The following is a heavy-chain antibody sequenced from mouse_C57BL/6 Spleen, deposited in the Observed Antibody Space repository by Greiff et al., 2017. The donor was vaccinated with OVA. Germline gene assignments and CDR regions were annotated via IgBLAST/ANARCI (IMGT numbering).Heavy chain of an antibody. CDR1: GYTFTSYW. CDR2: IYPGSGST. Sequence: QVQLQQPGAELVKPGASVKMSCKASGYTFTSYWITWVKQRPGQGLEWIGDIYPGSGSTNYNEKFKSKATLTVDTSSSTAYMQLSSLTSEDSAVYYCARLGGGNYGLYYAMDYWGQGTSVTVSS. CDR3: ARLGGGNYGLYYAMDY. D-gene: IGHD2-1*01. J-gene: IGHJ4*01. V-gene: IGHV1-55*01.